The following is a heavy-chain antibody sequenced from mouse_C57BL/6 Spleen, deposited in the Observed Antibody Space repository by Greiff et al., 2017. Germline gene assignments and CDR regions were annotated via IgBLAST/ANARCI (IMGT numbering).Heavy chain of an antibody. J-gene: IGHJ2*01. Sequence: QVQLQQPGAELVKPGASVKLSCKASGYTFTSYWMQWVTQRPGQGLEWIGEIDPSDSYTNYNQKFKGKATLTVDTSSSPAYMQLISLTSEDSAVYYCARDYSNDGGYFDYWGQGTTLTVSS. V-gene: IGHV1-50*01. D-gene: IGHD2-12*01. CDR1: GYTFTSYW. CDR3: ARDYSNDGGYFDY. CDR2: IDPSDSYT.